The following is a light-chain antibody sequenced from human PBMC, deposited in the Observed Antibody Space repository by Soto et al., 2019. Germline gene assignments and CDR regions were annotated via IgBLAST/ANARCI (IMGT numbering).Light chain of an antibody. J-gene: IGKJ1*01. V-gene: IGKV1-5*01. Sequence: DIQLTQSPSTLPASVGDRVTITCRASRSISDWLAWYQQKPGKAPKLLIFDASSLKSGVPSRFSGSGSGTEFTLTISSLQPDDVATYYCLQYDNYSWTFGQGTKVDIK. CDR1: RSISDW. CDR2: DAS. CDR3: LQYDNYSWT.